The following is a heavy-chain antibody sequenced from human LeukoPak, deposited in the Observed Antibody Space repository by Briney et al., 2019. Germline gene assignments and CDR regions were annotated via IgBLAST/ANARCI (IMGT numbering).Heavy chain of an antibody. D-gene: IGHD2-21*02. CDR1: GFTFSSYG. CDR3: ARDGSCGGDCYSDYYYYYYGTDV. J-gene: IGHJ6*02. V-gene: IGHV3-30*02. CDR2: MRYDGSNK. Sequence: GGSLRLSCAASGFTFSSYGMHWVRQAPGKGLEWVAFMRYDGSNKTYADSVKGRFTISRDNSKNSLYLQMNSLRAEDTAVYYCARDGSCGGDCYSDYYYYYYGTDVWGQGTTVTVSS.